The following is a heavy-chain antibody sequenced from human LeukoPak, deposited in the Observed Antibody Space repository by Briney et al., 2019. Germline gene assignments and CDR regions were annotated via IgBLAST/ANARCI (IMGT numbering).Heavy chain of an antibody. CDR2: IISSGSYI. CDR1: GFTFSSYT. Sequence: GGSLRLSCAASGFTFSSYTMNWVRQAPGKGLEGVSSIISSGSYIYYADSVKGRFTIPRDNAKNSLYLQMNSLRAEDTAVYYCARDFGGYCSSSNCYLGWLDYWGQGTLVTVSS. D-gene: IGHD2-2*01. V-gene: IGHV3-21*03. CDR3: ARDFGGYCSSSNCYLGWLDY. J-gene: IGHJ4*02.